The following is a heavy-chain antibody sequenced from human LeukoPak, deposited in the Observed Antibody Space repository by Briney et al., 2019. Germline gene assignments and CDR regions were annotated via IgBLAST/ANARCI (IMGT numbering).Heavy chain of an antibody. Sequence: GGSLRLSCAASGFTVSSNYMSWVRQAPGKGLEWVSVIYSGGSTYYADSVKGRFTISRDNSKNTLYLQMNSLRAEDTAVYYCAKGILDYDFWSGYPNDAFDIWGQGTMVTVSS. V-gene: IGHV3-53*05. CDR2: IYSGGST. CDR1: GFTVSSNY. D-gene: IGHD3-3*01. J-gene: IGHJ3*02. CDR3: AKGILDYDFWSGYPNDAFDI.